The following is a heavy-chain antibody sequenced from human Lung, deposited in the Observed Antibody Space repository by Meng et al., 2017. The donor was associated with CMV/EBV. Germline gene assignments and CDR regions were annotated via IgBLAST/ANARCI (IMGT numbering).Heavy chain of an antibody. D-gene: IGHD5-24*01. Sequence: GGSLRLXXAASGFTFSSYSLNWVRQAPGKGLEWVSSISSSSSYIYYADSVKGRFTISRDNAKNSLYLQLNSLRAEDTAVYYCARAPEGDGYNIDYCGQGNXVTGSS. CDR3: ARAPEGDGYNIDY. CDR2: ISSSSSYI. V-gene: IGHV3-21*01. J-gene: IGHJ4*02. CDR1: GFTFSSYS.